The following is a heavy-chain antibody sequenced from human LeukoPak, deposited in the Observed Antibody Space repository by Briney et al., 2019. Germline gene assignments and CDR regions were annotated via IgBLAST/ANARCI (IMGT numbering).Heavy chain of an antibody. J-gene: IGHJ4*02. CDR2: ISTYNDNT. CDR3: ARDSLDGYNYLGY. Sequence: ASVKVSCKASGYTFNSHGISWVRQAPGQGLEWMGWISTYNDNTKYAQKFQGRVTLTPDQSTSTAYMELRGLRSDDTAVYYCARDSLDGYNYLGYWGQGTLVTVSS. V-gene: IGHV1-18*01. CDR1: GYTFNSHG. D-gene: IGHD5-24*01.